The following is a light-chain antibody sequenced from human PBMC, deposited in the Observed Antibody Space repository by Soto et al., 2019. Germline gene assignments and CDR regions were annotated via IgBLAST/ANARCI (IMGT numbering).Light chain of an antibody. CDR3: QQRNIWPPVT. CDR1: QRVYSN. Sequence: EILMTQSPDTLSVSPWESATLSCRASQRVYSNLAWYQQRPGQAPRLLIYGASNRATGIPARFSGSGSGTDFTLTINSLEPEDFAVYYCQQRNIWPPVTFGQGTRLEIK. V-gene: IGKV3-11*01. CDR2: GAS. J-gene: IGKJ5*01.